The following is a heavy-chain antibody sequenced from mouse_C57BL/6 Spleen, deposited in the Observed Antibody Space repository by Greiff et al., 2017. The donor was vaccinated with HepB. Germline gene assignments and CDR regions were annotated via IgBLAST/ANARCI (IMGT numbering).Heavy chain of an antibody. D-gene: IGHD1-1*02. Sequence: QVQLQQPGAELVMPGASVKLSCKASGYTFTSYWMHWVKQRPGQGLEWIGEIDPSDSYTNYNEKFKGKSTLTVDKSSSTAYMQLSSLTSEDSAVYYCARGVGWYFDYWGQGTTLTVSS. CDR2: IDPSDSYT. V-gene: IGHV1-69*01. CDR1: GYTFTSYW. CDR3: ARGVGWYFDY. J-gene: IGHJ2*01.